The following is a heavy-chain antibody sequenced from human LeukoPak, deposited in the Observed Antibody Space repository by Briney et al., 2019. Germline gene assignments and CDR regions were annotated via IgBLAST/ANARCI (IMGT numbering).Heavy chain of an antibody. CDR2: IYYSGST. J-gene: IGHJ4*02. Sequence: SETLSLTCTVSGGSISGYYWSWIRQSPGKGLEWIGYIYYSGSTNYNPSLKSRVTISVDTSNNQFSLRLSSVTAADTAVYYCARDRSYSNLAYFDYWGQGTLVTVSS. D-gene: IGHD4-11*01. CDR1: GGSISGYY. CDR3: ARDRSYSNLAYFDY. V-gene: IGHV4-59*01.